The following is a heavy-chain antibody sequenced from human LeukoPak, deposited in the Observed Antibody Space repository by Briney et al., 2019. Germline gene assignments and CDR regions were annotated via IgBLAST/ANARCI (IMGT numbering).Heavy chain of an antibody. Sequence: SETLPLTCTVSGGSISSYYWSWIRQPPGKGLEWIGYIYYSGSTNYNPSLKSRITISVDTSKNQFSLKLSSVTAADTAVYYCARDKPYYDSSGPTGWFDPWGQGTLVTVSS. CDR1: GGSISSYY. V-gene: IGHV4-59*01. J-gene: IGHJ5*02. CDR3: ARDKPYYDSSGPTGWFDP. D-gene: IGHD3-22*01. CDR2: IYYSGST.